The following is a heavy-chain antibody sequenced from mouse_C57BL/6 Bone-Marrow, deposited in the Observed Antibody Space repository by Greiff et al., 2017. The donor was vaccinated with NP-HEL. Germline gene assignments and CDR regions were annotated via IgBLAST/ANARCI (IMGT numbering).Heavy chain of an antibody. CDR2: IYPGDGDT. CDR1: GYAFSSSW. V-gene: IGHV1-82*01. Sequence: QVQLKESGPELVKPGASVKISCKASGYAFSSSWMNWVKQRPGKGLEWIGRIYPGDGDTNYNGKFKGKATLTADKSSSTAYMQLSSLTSEDSAVYFCARWNYGSSTPYYAMDYWGQGTSVTVSS. J-gene: IGHJ4*01. CDR3: ARWNYGSSTPYYAMDY. D-gene: IGHD1-1*01.